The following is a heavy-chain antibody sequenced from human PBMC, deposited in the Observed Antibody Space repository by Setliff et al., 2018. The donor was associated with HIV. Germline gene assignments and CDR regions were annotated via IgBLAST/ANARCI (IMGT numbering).Heavy chain of an antibody. CDR1: GFIFSDYY. J-gene: IGHJ4*02. D-gene: IGHD4-4*01. Sequence: PGGSLRLSCAASGFIFSDYYMSWVRQAPGKGLEFVAHISPDGKTIHFADAVKGRFTISRDNAKNSLYLQMNSLRAEDTAVYYCVRDFYSDYSYYIYSDCWGQGTLVTVSS. CDR2: ISPDGKTI. V-gene: IGHV3-11*04. CDR3: VRDFYSDYSYYIYSDC.